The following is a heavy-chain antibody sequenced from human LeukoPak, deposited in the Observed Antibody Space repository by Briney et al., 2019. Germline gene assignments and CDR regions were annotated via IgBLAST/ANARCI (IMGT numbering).Heavy chain of an antibody. CDR1: GDSFSSVTDY. J-gene: IGHJ2*01. D-gene: IGHD3-22*01. V-gene: IGHV4-61*01. CDR2: IYYSGST. Sequence: PSETLSLTCTVSGDSFSSVTDYWAWIRQPPGKGLEWIGYIYYSGSTNYNPSLKSRVTISVDTSKNQFSLKLSSVTAADTAVYYCARERSITMIVVVITKRYFDLWGRGTLVTVSS. CDR3: ARERSITMIVVVITKRYFDL.